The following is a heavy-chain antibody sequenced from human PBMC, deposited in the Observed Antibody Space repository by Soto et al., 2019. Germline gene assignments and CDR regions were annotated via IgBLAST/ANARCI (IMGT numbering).Heavy chain of an antibody. D-gene: IGHD2-15*01. CDR2: IYHSGST. CDR3: ARSALGYCSGGSCYSFDY. V-gene: IGHV4-30-2*01. Sequence: PSETLSLTCAVSGGSISSGGYSWSWIRQPPGKGLEWIGYIYHSGSTYYNPSLKSRVTISVDRSKNQFSLKLSSVTAADTAVYYCARSALGYCSGGSCYSFDYWGQGTLVTVSS. J-gene: IGHJ4*02. CDR1: GGSISSGGYS.